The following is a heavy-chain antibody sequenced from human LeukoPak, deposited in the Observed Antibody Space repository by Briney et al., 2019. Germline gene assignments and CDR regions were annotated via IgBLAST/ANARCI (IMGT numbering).Heavy chain of an antibody. CDR1: GFTFSSYA. CDR2: ISGSGGST. CDR3: AKAKRRITMIADY. D-gene: IGHD3-22*01. Sequence: PGGSLRHSCAASGFTFSSYAMSWVRQAPGKGLEWVSAISGSGGSTYYADSVKGRFTISRDNSKNTLYLQMNSLRAEDTAVYYCAKAKRRITMIADYWGQGTLVTVSS. V-gene: IGHV3-23*01. J-gene: IGHJ4*02.